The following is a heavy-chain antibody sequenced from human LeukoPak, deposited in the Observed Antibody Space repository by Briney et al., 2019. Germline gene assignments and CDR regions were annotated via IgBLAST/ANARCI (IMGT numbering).Heavy chain of an antibody. CDR2: MNPNSGNT. CDR1: GYTFTSYD. Sequence: GASVKVSCKTSGYTFTSYDINWVRQATGQGLEWMGWMNPNSGNTGYAQKFQGRVTMTRNTSISTAYMELSSLRSEDTAVYYCATLALEYSSSLAWGQGTLVTVSS. J-gene: IGHJ5*02. CDR3: ATLALEYSSSLA. V-gene: IGHV1-8*01. D-gene: IGHD6-6*01.